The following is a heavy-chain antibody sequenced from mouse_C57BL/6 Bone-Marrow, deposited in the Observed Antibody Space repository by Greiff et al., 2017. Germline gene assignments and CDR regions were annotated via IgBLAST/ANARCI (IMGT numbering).Heavy chain of an antibody. V-gene: IGHV1-69*01. CDR2: IDPSDSYT. J-gene: IGHJ4*01. CDR1: GYTFTSYW. Sequence: QVQLQQPGAELVMPGASVKLSCKASGYTFTSYWMHWVKQRPGQGLEWIGEIDPSDSYTNYNQKFKGKSTLTVDKSSSTAYMQLSSLTSEDAAVYYCARADCGGYAMDYWGQGTSVTVSS. CDR3: ARADCGGYAMDY.